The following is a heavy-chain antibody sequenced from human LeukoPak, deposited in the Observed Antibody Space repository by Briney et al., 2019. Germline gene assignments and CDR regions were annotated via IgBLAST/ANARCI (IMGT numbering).Heavy chain of an antibody. D-gene: IGHD4/OR15-4a*01. J-gene: IGHJ4*02. CDR3: ARRAGAYSHPYDY. CDR1: GFTFSSYG. V-gene: IGHV3-30*02. CDR2: IRYDGSNK. Sequence: GGSLRLSCAAPGFTFSSYGMHWVRQAPGKGLEWVAFIRYDGSNKYYADSVKGRFTISRDNSKNTLYLQMNSLRAEDTAVYYCARRAGAYSHPYDYWGQGTLVTVSS.